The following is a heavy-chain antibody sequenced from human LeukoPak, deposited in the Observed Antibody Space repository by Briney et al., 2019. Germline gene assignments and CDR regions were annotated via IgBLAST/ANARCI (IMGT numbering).Heavy chain of an antibody. CDR3: ARDSGTPYDYDAFDI. CDR2: IIPIFGTA. V-gene: IGHV1-69*05. Sequence: GASVKVSCKASGGTFSSYAISWVRQAPGQGLEWMGGIIPIFGTANYAQKFQGRVAITTDESTSTAYMELSSLRSEDTAAYYCARDSGTPYDYDAFDIWGQGTMVTVSS. J-gene: IGHJ3*02. CDR1: GGTFSSYA. D-gene: IGHD5-12*01.